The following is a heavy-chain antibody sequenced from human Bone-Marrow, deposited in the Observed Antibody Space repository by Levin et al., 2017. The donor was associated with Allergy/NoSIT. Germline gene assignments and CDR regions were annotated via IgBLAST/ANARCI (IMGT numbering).Heavy chain of an antibody. D-gene: IGHD3-10*01. CDR3: ARDLMVQGFYYYYYMDV. J-gene: IGHJ6*03. CDR2: INPNSGGT. CDR1: GYTFTGYY. Sequence: ASVKVSCKASGYTFTGYYMHWVRQAPGQGLEWMGRINPNSGGTNYAQKFQGRVTMTRDTSISTAYMELSRLRSDDTAVYYCARDLMVQGFYYYYYMDVWGKGTTVTVSS. V-gene: IGHV1-2*06.